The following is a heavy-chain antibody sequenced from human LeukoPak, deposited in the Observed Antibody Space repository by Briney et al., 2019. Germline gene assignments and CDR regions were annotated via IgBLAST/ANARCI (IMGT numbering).Heavy chain of an antibody. D-gene: IGHD1-14*01. CDR3: ASLVLRSYYYYMDV. J-gene: IGHJ6*03. CDR1: GYTFTSYG. Sequence: ASVKVSCKASGYTFTSYGISWVRQAPGQGLEWMGWISAYNGNTNYAQKFQGRVTITTDESTSTAYMELSSLRSEDTAVYYCASLVLRSYYYYMDVWGKGTTVTVSS. V-gene: IGHV1-18*01. CDR2: ISAYNGNT.